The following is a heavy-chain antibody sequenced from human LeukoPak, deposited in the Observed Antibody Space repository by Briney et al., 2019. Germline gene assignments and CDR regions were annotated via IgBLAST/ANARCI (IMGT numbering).Heavy chain of an antibody. CDR3: ARLGSRVV. V-gene: IGHV4-34*01. J-gene: IGHJ4*02. CDR1: GGSFSGYY. D-gene: IGHD3-10*01. Sequence: SDTLSLTCAVYGGSFSGYYWSWIRQPPGKGLEWIGEINHSGYTNYNPSLKSRVTMSVDTSKNQFSLKLNSMTAADTAVYYCARLGSRVVWGQGTLVIVSS. CDR2: INHSGYT.